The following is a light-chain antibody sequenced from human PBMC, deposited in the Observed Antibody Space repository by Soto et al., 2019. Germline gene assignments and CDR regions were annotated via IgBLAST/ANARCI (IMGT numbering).Light chain of an antibody. CDR2: DAS. CDR1: QSVYTY. V-gene: IGKV3-11*01. J-gene: IGKJ1*01. CDR3: QQRTNWPPTWT. Sequence: EIVLTQSPATLSLSPGERATLSCRASQSVYTYLAWYQQKPGQAPRLLIYDASKRATGIPARFSGSGSGTDFPINISSRGPEDCAVYYCQQRTNWPPTWTFGQGTKVEIK.